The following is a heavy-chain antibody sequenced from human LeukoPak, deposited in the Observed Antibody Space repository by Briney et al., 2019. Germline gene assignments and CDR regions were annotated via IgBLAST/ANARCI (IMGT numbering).Heavy chain of an antibody. D-gene: IGHD1-26*01. CDR2: ISAYNGNT. CDR1: GYTFTSYG. CDR3: ARDQTVRLGAIPGPLDAFDI. Sequence: ASVKVSCKASGYTFTSYGISWVRQAPGQGLEWMGWISAYNGNTNYAQKLRGRVTMTTDTSTSTAYMELRSLRSDDTAVYYCARDQTVRLGAIPGPLDAFDIWGQGTMVTVSS. J-gene: IGHJ3*02. V-gene: IGHV1-18*01.